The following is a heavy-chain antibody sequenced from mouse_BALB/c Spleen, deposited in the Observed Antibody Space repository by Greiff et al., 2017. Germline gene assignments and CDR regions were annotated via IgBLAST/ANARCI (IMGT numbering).Heavy chain of an antibody. CDR3: ATTVPYYAMDY. J-gene: IGHJ4*01. Sequence: EVQVVESGGGLVKPGGSLKLSCAASGFAFSSYDMSWVRQTPEKRLEWVAYISSGGGSTYYPDTVKGRFTISRDNAKNTLYLQMSSLKSEDTAMYYCATTVPYYAMDYWGQGTSVTVSS. CDR2: ISSGGGST. V-gene: IGHV5-12-1*01. D-gene: IGHD1-1*01. CDR1: GFAFSSYD.